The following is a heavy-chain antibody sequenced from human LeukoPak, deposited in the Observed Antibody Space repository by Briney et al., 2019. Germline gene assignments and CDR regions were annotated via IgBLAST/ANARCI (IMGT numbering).Heavy chain of an antibody. J-gene: IGHJ5*01. D-gene: IGHD3-10*01. V-gene: IGHV4-4*07. Sequence: SETLSLTCTVSGGSISSYYLSWIRQPAGKGLEWIGRIYSRGTTYNPSLKDRVTISVDKSKNDFALKLASVTAADTAMYFCARRVGFYGSGSLNYFDPWGQGILVSVSS. CDR2: IYSRGT. CDR1: GGSISSYY. CDR3: ARRVGFYGSGSLNYFDP.